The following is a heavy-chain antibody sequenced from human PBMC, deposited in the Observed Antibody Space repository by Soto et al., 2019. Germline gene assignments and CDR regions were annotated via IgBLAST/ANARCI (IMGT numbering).Heavy chain of an antibody. D-gene: IGHD2-8*01. Sequence: SQTLSLTCTVSGGSISSYYWSWIRQPPGKGLEWIGYIYYSGSTNYNPSLKSRVTIPVDTSKNQFSLKLSSVTAADTAVYYCARGCTNGVCYGYAFDIWGQGTMVTVSS. J-gene: IGHJ3*02. CDR3: ARGCTNGVCYGYAFDI. CDR2: IYYSGST. CDR1: GGSISSYY. V-gene: IGHV4-59*01.